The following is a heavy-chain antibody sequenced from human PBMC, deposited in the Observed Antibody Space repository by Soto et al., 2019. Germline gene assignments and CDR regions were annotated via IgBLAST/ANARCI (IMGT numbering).Heavy chain of an antibody. V-gene: IGHV3-23*01. CDR2: ISGSGTNT. J-gene: IGHJ4*02. Sequence: EVRLLESGGGLIQPGGSLRLSCAASGFTFSSYVMSWVRQAPGTGLEWVSGISGSGTNTYYADSVKGRFTISRDNSKNTLYLQMTSMRAEETDEYYCAKDNAPYSGYNSFDYWGEGALVTVSS. CDR3: AKDNAPYSGYNSFDY. D-gene: IGHD5-12*01. CDR1: GFTFSSYV.